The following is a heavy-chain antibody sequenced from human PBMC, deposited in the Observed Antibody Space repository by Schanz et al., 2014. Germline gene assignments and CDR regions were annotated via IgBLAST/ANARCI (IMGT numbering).Heavy chain of an antibody. CDR1: GYTFTSYD. Sequence: QVQLIQSGAEVKKPGASVKVSCTASGYTFTSYDINWVRQAPGQGLEWLGWMYPNSGNPGFAQKFRGRVTMTRNTSMSTAYIELHILTSEDTAVYYCARGRTFDYWGQGTLVTVSS. V-gene: IGHV1-8*01. CDR3: ARGRTFDY. J-gene: IGHJ4*02. CDR2: MYPNSGNP.